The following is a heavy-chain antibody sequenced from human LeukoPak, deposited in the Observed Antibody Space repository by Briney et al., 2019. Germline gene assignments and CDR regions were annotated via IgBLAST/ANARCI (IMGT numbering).Heavy chain of an antibody. CDR3: ARDLYTSGSGSYYNNWFDP. Sequence: ASETLSLTCTVSGGSISSYYWSWIRQPPGKGLEWIGYIYYSGSTNYNPSLKSRVTISVDTSKNQFSLKLSSVTAADTAVYYCARDLYTSGSGSYYNNWFDPWGQGTLVTVSS. CDR2: IYYSGST. D-gene: IGHD3-10*01. CDR1: GGSISSYY. V-gene: IGHV4-59*01. J-gene: IGHJ5*02.